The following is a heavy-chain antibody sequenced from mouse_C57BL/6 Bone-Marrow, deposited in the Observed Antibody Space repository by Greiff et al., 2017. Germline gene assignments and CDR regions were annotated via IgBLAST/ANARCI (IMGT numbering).Heavy chain of an antibody. J-gene: IGHJ3*01. CDR2: IHPNSGST. D-gene: IGHD3-2*02. V-gene: IGHV1-64*01. CDR1: GYTFTSYW. CDR3: AREDSSGYLFAY. Sequence: QVQLQQPGAELVKPGASVKLSCKASGYTFTSYWMHWVKQRPGQGLEWIGMIHPNSGSTNYNEKFKSKATLTVDKSSSPAYMQLSSLTSEDSAVYYCAREDSSGYLFAYWGQGTLVTVSA.